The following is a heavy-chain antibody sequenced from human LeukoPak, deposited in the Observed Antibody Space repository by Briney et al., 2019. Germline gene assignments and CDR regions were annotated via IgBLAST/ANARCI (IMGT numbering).Heavy chain of an antibody. D-gene: IGHD4-17*01. CDR2: MHYSGST. J-gene: IGHJ4*02. V-gene: IGHV4-39*01. Sequence: PSETLPLTCTVSGGSISSTTYYWGWIRQPPGKGLERIGSMHYSGSTYYNPSLNSRVTISLDTSKNLFSLRLSSVTAADTAVYYCTGDYGDYVIGHWGQGTLVTVSS. CDR3: TGDYGDYVIGH. CDR1: GGSISSTTYY.